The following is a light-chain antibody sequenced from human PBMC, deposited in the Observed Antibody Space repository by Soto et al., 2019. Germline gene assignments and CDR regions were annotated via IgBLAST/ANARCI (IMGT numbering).Light chain of an antibody. Sequence: QSALTQPASLSGSPGQSITISCTGTSSDVGGYNYVSWYQQHPGKAPKLLIYEVSNRPSGVSNRFSGSKSGNTASLTISGLQAEDEADYYCSSYTSSSTLDVFGTGTKLPVL. CDR1: SSDVGGYNY. V-gene: IGLV2-14*01. J-gene: IGLJ1*01. CDR2: EVS. CDR3: SSYTSSSTLDV.